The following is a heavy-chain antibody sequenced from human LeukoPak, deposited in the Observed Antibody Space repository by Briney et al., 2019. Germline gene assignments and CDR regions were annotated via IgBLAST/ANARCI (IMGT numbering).Heavy chain of an antibody. J-gene: IGHJ4*02. CDR2: MNPNSGNT. D-gene: IGHD6-13*01. CDR3: ARAQRRLTNVKAIAAAAYYFDY. CDR1: GYTFTSYD. Sequence: GGSVKVSCKASGYTFTSYDINWVRQATGQGLEWMGWMNPNSGNTGYAQKFQGRVTMTRNTSISTAYMELSSLRSEDTAVYYCARAQRRLTNVKAIAAAAYYFDYWGQGTLVTVSS. V-gene: IGHV1-8*01.